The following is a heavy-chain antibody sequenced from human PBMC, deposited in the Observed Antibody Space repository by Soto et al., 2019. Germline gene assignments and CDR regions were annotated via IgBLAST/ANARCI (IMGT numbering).Heavy chain of an antibody. J-gene: IGHJ4*02. CDR3: AKGGSNWGSYRPHDY. CDR2: ISGSGGST. V-gene: IGHV3-23*01. CDR1: GFTFSSYA. D-gene: IGHD3-16*02. Sequence: GGSLRLSCAASGFTFSSYATSWVRQAPGKGLEWVSAISGSGGSTYYADSVKGRFTISRDNSKNTLYLQMNSLRAEDTAVYYCAKGGSNWGSYRPHDYWGQGTLVTVSS.